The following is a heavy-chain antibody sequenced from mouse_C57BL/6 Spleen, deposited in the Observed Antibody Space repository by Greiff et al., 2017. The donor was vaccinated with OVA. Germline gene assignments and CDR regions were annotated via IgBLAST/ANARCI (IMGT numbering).Heavy chain of an antibody. D-gene: IGHD2-3*01. J-gene: IGHJ2*01. V-gene: IGHV5-17*01. Sequence: EVQLVESGGGLVKPGGSLKLSCAASGFTFSDYGMHWVRQAPEKGLEWVAYISSGSSTLYYADTVKGRFTISRDNAKNTLFLQMTSLRSEDTAMYYCARDGYYFDYWGQGTTLTVSS. CDR2: ISSGSSTL. CDR3: ARDGYYFDY. CDR1: GFTFSDYG.